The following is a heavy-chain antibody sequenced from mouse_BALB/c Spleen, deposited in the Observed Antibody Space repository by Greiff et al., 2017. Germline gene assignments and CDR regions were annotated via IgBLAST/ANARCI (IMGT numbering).Heavy chain of an antibody. J-gene: IGHJ4*01. CDR2: INPSTGYT. Sequence: VKLMESGAELAKPGASVKMSCKASGYTFTSYWMHWVKQRPGQGLEWIGYINPSTGYTEYNQKFKDKATLTADKSSSTAYMQLSSLTSEDSAVYYCARSPRSLYAMDYWGQGTSVTVSS. V-gene: IGHV1-7*01. CDR1: GYTFTSYW. CDR3: ARSPRSLYAMDY.